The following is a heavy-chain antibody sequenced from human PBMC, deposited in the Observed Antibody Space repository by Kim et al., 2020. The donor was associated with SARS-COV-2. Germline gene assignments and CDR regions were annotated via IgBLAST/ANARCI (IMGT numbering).Heavy chain of an antibody. CDR3: ARVSSCGDYAIGWFDY. Sequence: DPVESRLTISRDNSKNTLYLQMNSLRAAHTAVSYCARVSSCGDYAIGWFDYWGQGTLVTVSS. J-gene: IGHJ4*02. V-gene: IGHV3-30*01. D-gene: IGHD4-17*01.